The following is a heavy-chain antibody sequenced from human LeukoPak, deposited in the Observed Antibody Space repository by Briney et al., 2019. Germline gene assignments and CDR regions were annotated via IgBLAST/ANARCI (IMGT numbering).Heavy chain of an antibody. CDR2: IYSGGRK. V-gene: IGHV3-66*01. Sequence: GGSLRLSCAASGFTFSSNYMSWVRQAPGKGGEGGSVIYSGGRKYYSDSVKGRCTISRENSKNTLYLQMNSLRAEDTAVYYCASEGHWGQGTLVTVSS. CDR3: ASEGH. CDR1: GFTFSSNY. J-gene: IGHJ4*02.